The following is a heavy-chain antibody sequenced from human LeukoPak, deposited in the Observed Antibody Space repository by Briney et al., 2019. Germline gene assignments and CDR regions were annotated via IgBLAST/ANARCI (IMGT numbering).Heavy chain of an antibody. D-gene: IGHD3-10*01. CDR3: AKDSYYYGSGGLDY. V-gene: IGHV3-7*03. J-gene: IGHJ4*02. CDR1: GFTFSSYW. Sequence: PGGSLRLSCAASGFTFSSYWMSWVRQAPGKGLEWVANIKQDGSEKYYVDSVKGRFTISRDNAKNSLYLQMNSLRAEDTAVYYCAKDSYYYGSGGLDYWGQGTLVTVSS. CDR2: IKQDGSEK.